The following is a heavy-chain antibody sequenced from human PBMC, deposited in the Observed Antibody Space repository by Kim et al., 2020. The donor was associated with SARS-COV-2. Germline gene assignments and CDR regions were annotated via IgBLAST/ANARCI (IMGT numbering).Heavy chain of an antibody. V-gene: IGHV1-69*13. J-gene: IGHJ5*02. D-gene: IGHD2-21*02. CDR3: ARDGRAYGGNSVGDWFDP. Sequence: SVKVSCKASGGTFSSYAISWVRQAPGQGLEWMGGIIPIFGTANYAQKLQGRVTITADESTSTAYMELSSLRSEDTAVYYCARDGRAYGGNSVGDWFDPWGQGTLVTVSS. CDR2: IIPIFGTA. CDR1: GGTFSSYA.